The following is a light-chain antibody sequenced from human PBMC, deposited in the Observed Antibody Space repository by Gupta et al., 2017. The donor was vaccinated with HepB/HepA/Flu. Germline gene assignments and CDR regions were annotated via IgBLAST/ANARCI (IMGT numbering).Light chain of an antibody. Sequence: QSALTQPASVSGSPGQSITISCTGANGDVGSYNLVSWYQQHPAKAPKLLIYEVNKRPSGVSDRFSGSKSGNTASLTISGLQAEDEADYYCCSYASISTSIYVFGTGTKVNGL. J-gene: IGLJ1*01. CDR1: NGDVGSYNL. CDR3: CSYASISTSIYV. CDR2: EVN. V-gene: IGLV2-23*02.